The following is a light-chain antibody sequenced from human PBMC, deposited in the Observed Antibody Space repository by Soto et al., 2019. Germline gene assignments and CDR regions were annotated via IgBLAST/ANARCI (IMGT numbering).Light chain of an antibody. CDR2: GAS. CDR1: QGVSRK. Sequence: DIVMTQSPATLSVAPGERVTFSCRASQGVSRKLAWYQHKPGQAPRLLISGASTGATGIPARFSGSGSGTEFTLTISSLQSEDCAIYYCQQYNSYSSTFGGGTKVDIK. V-gene: IGKV3-15*01. J-gene: IGKJ4*01. CDR3: QQYNSYSST.